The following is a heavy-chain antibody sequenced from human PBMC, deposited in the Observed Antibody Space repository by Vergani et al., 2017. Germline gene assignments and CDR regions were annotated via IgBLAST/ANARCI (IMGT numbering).Heavy chain of an antibody. CDR1: GFTVSSNY. V-gene: IGHV3-53*01. CDR3: ARDLGYCSSTSCYTLWNWFDP. J-gene: IGHJ5*02. CDR2: IYSGGST. D-gene: IGHD2-2*02. Sequence: EVQLVESGGGLIQPGGSLRLSCAASGFTVSSNYMSWVRQAPGKGLEWVSVIYSGGSTYYADSVKGRFTISRDNSKNTLYLQMNSLRAEDTAVYYCARDLGYCSSTSCYTLWNWFDPWGQGTLVTVSS.